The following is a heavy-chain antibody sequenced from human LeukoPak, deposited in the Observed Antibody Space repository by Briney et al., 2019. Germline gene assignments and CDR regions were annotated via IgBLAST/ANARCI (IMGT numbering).Heavy chain of an antibody. Sequence: GSLRLSCAASGFTFSDYYMDWIRQPPGKGLEWIGEVNLHGGTNYNPSLKSRVDISVDKSENHISLQLTAVTAADTAVYYCAREGGPYRPLDYSGQGILVTVSS. J-gene: IGHJ4*02. CDR1: GFTFSDYY. CDR2: VNLHGGT. V-gene: IGHV4-34*01. CDR3: AREGGPYRPLDY.